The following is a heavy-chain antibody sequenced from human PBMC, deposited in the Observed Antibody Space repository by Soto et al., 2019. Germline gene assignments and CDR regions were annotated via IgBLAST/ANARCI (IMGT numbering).Heavy chain of an antibody. J-gene: IGHJ4*02. Sequence: SETRCLTCTVSGGSISSSGYYWGWIRQPPDKGLEWIGSINYSGSTYYNPSLKSRVTISADTSKNQFSLKLSSVTAPDTAVYYCASLNFSYSRGSHTAAXYRGPATLVSVSS. V-gene: IGHV4-39*01. CDR2: INYSGST. CDR1: GGSISSSGYY. CDR3: ASLNFSYSRGSHTAAXY. D-gene: IGHD5-18*01.